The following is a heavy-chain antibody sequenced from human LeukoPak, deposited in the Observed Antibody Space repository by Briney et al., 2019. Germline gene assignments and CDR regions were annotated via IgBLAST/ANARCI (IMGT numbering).Heavy chain of an antibody. D-gene: IGHD5-18*01. CDR1: GGSISSSSYY. V-gene: IGHV4-39*01. CDR2: IYYSGST. Sequence: SETLSLTCTVSGGSISSSSYYWGWIRQPPGKGLEWIGSIYYSGSTYYNPSLKSRVTISVDTSKNQFSLKLSSATAADTAVYYCATRGYSYGYAFDYWGQGTLVTVSS. J-gene: IGHJ4*02. CDR3: ATRGYSYGYAFDY.